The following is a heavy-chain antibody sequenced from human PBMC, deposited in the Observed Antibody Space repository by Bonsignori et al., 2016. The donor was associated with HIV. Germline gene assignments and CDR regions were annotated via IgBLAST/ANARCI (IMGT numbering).Heavy chain of an antibody. CDR2: ISTGSGTI. CDR3: GRDCSGDCSEAIGV. D-gene: IGHD2-21*01. Sequence: WIRQPPGKGLEWLAFISTGSGTIYYADSVKGRFTISRDNARSSLFLQMNSLRDEDTAVYYCGRDCSGDCSEAIGVWGQGTLVTVSS. J-gene: IGHJ3*01. V-gene: IGHV3-48*02.